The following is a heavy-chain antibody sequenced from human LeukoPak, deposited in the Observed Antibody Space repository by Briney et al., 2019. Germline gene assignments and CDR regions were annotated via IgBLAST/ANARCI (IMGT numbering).Heavy chain of an antibody. J-gene: IGHJ4*02. CDR3: AKYRTGSSYSGVDY. D-gene: IGHD2-15*01. V-gene: IGHV3-23*01. CDR2: FSGTANNT. CDR1: GFTFSSYA. Sequence: GGSLRLSCAASGFTFSSYAMSWVRQAPGKGLEWVSSFSGTANNTYYADSVKGRFTISGDNSKNTVSLQMNSLRAEDTALYYCAKYRTGSSYSGVDYWGQGTLVTVSS.